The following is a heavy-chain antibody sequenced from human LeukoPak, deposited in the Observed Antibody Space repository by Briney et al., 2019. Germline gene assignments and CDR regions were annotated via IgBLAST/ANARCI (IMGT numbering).Heavy chain of an antibody. CDR3: ARVSATRYNWFDP. D-gene: IGHD6-25*01. CDR2: IYHSGST. Sequence: SETLSLTCTVSGYSISSGYYWGWIRQPPGKGLEWIGSIYHSGSTYYNPSLKSRVTISVDTSKNQFSLKLSSVTAADTAVYFCARVSATRYNWFDPWGQGTLVTVSS. J-gene: IGHJ5*02. CDR1: GYSISSGYY. V-gene: IGHV4-38-2*02.